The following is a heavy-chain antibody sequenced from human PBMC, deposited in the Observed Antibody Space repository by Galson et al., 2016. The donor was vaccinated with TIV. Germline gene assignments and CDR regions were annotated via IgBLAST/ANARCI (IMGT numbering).Heavy chain of an antibody. CDR3: ARDTPSLLAAATMDY. CDR1: GYIFNNFG. Sequence: SVKVSCKASGYIFNNFGVSWVRQAPGQGLEWMAWISVYNGNTNYAQSLQGRVTLTTDTSTSTAYMVLRSLRSDDTAVYYCARDTPSLLAAATMDYWGQGTLVTVSS. V-gene: IGHV1-18*01. J-gene: IGHJ4*02. D-gene: IGHD6-25*01. CDR2: ISVYNGNT.